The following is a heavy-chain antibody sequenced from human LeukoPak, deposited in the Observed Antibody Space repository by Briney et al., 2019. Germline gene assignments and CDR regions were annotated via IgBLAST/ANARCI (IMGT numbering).Heavy chain of an antibody. D-gene: IGHD5-12*01. CDR1: GFTFSRSW. CDR2: INPDGDGM. CDR3: AAWTDRGYSY. V-gene: IGHV3-7*01. Sequence: GGSLRLSCTASGFTFSRSWMNWIRQAPGKGLEWVANINPDGDGMRFVDSVKGRFTMSRDNAQSSLHLQMNSLRVEDKGFYYCAAWTDRGYSYWGQGVLVTVSS. J-gene: IGHJ4*02.